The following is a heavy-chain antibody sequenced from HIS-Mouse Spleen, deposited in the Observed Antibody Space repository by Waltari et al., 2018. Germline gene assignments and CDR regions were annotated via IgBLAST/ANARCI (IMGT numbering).Heavy chain of an antibody. J-gene: IGHJ3*02. CDR3: TTDLPGITGTRDI. CDR1: GFTFSNAW. V-gene: IGHV3-15*01. Sequence: EVQLVESGGGLVKPGGSLRLSCAASGFTFSNAWMSWVRQAPGKGLEWVGRIKSKTDGGTTDYAAPVKGRFTSSRDDSKNTLYLQMNSLKTEDTAVYYCTTDLPGITGTRDIWGQGTMVTVSS. CDR2: IKSKTDGGTT. D-gene: IGHD1-20*01.